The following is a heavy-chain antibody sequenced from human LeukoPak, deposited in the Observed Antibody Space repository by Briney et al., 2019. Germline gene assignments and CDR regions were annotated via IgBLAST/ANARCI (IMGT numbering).Heavy chain of an antibody. J-gene: IGHJ5*02. CDR3: ARVGITIFGVASS. Sequence: SETLSLTCTVSGGSISSYYWSWIRQPPGEALEWIGYIYYTGITHYNPSLESRVTISVDTSKNQFSLKLSSVTAADTAVYYCARVGITIFGVASSWGQGTLVTVSS. D-gene: IGHD3-3*01. CDR2: IYYTGIT. V-gene: IGHV4-59*08. CDR1: GGSISSYY.